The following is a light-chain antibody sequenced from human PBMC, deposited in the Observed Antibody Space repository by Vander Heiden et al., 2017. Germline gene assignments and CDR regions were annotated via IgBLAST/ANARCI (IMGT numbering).Light chain of an antibody. CDR2: DVS. CDR3: SSYTSSSTLYV. Sequence: QPALTQPASVSGSTGQSITISCTGTSSDVGGYNYFSWDQQHPGKAPNLMIYDVSNRPSGVSNRFSGSKSGNTASLTISGLQAEDEADYYCSSYTSSSTLYVFGTGTKVTVL. CDR1: SSDVGGYNY. V-gene: IGLV2-14*01. J-gene: IGLJ1*01.